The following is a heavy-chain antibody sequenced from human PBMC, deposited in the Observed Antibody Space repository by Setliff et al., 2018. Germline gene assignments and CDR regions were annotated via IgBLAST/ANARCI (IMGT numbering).Heavy chain of an antibody. V-gene: IGHV4-61*02. CDR1: GGSISSGDHY. D-gene: IGHD4-17*01. J-gene: IGHJ4*02. CDR3: ARQIDYGDFLYFDY. CDR2: VYANGIT. Sequence: PSETLSLTCTVSGGSISSGDHYWSWIRQPAGKGLEWIGRVYANGITDYSPSLKSRVTISVDTSKNQLSLKLNPVTAAGTAVYYCARQIDYGDFLYFDYWGQGTLVTVSS.